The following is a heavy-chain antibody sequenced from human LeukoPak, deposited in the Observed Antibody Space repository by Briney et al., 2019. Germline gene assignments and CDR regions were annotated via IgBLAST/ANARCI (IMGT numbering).Heavy chain of an antibody. Sequence: GGSLRLSCAASGFTFSSYVMSWVRQAPGKGLEWVSTIRSSGDSTYYADSVKGRFTISRDNSKNTLYLQMNGLRAEDTAVYYCAKGPLDSITPFDYWGQGTLVTVSS. CDR2: IRSSGDST. J-gene: IGHJ4*02. V-gene: IGHV3-23*01. CDR3: AKGPLDSITPFDY. CDR1: GFTFSSYV. D-gene: IGHD1-14*01.